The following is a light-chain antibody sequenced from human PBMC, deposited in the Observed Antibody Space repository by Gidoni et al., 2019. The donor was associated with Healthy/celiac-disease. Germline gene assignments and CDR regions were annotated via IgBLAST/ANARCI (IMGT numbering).Light chain of an antibody. CDR1: QSISSY. J-gene: IGKJ2*01. Sequence: DNKKIQPPSSLSASVGDRVTITCRASQSISSYLNWYQQKPGKAPKLLIYAASSLQSGVPSRFSGSGSGTDFTLTISSLQPEDFATYYCQQSYSTPFTFGQGTKLEIK. CDR3: QQSYSTPFT. CDR2: AAS. V-gene: IGKV1-39*01.